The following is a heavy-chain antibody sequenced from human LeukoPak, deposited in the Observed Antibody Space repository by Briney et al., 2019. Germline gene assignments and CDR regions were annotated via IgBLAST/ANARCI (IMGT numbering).Heavy chain of an antibody. CDR2: ISDSGSYT. D-gene: IGHD3-9*01. Sequence: GGSLRLSCAASGFTFSNYAMSWVRQAPGKGLEWVSTISDSGSYTYYADSVKGRFTISRDNSKNTLYLQMNSLRAEDTAIYYCANGLRYFDNYCYGMDVWGQGTTVTVSS. CDR1: GFTFSNYA. V-gene: IGHV3-23*01. J-gene: IGHJ6*02. CDR3: ANGLRYFDNYCYGMDV.